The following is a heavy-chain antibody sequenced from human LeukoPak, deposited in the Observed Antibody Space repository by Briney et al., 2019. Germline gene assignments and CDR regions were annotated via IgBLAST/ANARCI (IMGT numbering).Heavy chain of an antibody. CDR1: GFTFSSYA. CDR2: ISGSGGST. Sequence: GGSLRLSCAASGFTFSSYAMSWVRQAPGKGLEWVSAISGSGGSTYYADSVKGRFTISRDNAKNSLYLQMNSLRAEDTAVYYCARESSGWYGHWGQGTLVTVSS. D-gene: IGHD6-19*01. V-gene: IGHV3-23*01. CDR3: ARESSGWYGH. J-gene: IGHJ4*02.